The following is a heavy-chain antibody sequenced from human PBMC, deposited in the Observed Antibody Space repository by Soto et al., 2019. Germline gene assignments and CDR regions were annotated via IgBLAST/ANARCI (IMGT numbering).Heavy chain of an antibody. Sequence: EVQLVESGGGLIQPGGSLKLSCAASGFNVGNNYMSWVRQAPGKGLEWVSLIYSTGTTKYADSVKGRFTVSRDNAKNTLYRQMNSLSAEDTAVYYCAKDGRGAGSHYNSFGYWGQGTLVTVSS. D-gene: IGHD3-10*01. CDR3: AKDGRGAGSHYNSFGY. J-gene: IGHJ4*02. CDR2: IYSTGTT. CDR1: GFNVGNNY. V-gene: IGHV3-53*01.